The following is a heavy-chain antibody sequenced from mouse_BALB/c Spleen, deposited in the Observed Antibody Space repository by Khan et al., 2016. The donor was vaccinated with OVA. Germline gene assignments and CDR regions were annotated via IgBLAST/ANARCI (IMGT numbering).Heavy chain of an antibody. Sequence: EVKLLESGPSLVKPSQTLSLTCSVTGDSITSVYWNWIRKFPGNKLEYMGYMIYSGNTYYNPSLKSRISITRHTSKNQYSLQLTSVTTEDTATYYCARSTYRDAFAYWGQGTLVTVSA. CDR1: GDSITSVY. J-gene: IGHJ3*01. CDR2: MIYSGNT. CDR3: ARSTYRDAFAY. D-gene: IGHD2-14*01. V-gene: IGHV3-8*02.